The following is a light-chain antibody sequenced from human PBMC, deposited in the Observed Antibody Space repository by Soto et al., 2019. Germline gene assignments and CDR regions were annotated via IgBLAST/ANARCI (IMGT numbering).Light chain of an antibody. J-gene: IGLJ1*01. CDR3: NSYTSSSTYV. V-gene: IGLV2-14*01. CDR1: SSDVGGYNY. Sequence: QSALTQPASVSGSPGQSITISCTRTSSDVGGYNYVSWFQQHPGKAPKLMIYDVRNRPSGISNRFSGSKSGNTASLTISGLQAEDEADYYCNSYTSSSTYVFGTGTKVTVL. CDR2: DVR.